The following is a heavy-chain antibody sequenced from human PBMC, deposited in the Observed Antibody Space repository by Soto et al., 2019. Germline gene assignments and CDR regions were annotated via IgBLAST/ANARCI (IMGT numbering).Heavy chain of an antibody. CDR2: IYYSGST. CDR3: ARVASYYHSSASSNAFDI. V-gene: IGHV4-31*03. J-gene: IGHJ3*02. D-gene: IGHD3-22*01. CDR1: GGSISSGGYY. Sequence: SETLSLTCTVSGGSISSGGYYWSWIRQHPGKGLEWIGYIYYSGSTYYNPSLKSRVTISVDTSKNQFSLKLSSVTAADTAVYYCARVASYYHSSASSNAFDIWGQGTMVTVSS.